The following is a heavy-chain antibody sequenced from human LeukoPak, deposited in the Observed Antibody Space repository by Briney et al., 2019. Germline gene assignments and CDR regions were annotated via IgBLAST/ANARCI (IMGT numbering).Heavy chain of an antibody. CDR1: GFTFSNYW. CDR3: TRYSGSYYGFDY. D-gene: IGHD1-26*01. J-gene: IGHJ4*02. CDR2: LNSDGSTT. V-gene: IGHV3-74*01. Sequence: PGGSLRLSCADSGFTFSNYWMHWVRQAPGKGLVWISRLNSDGSTTSYADSVKGRFTISRDNAKNTLYLQMNSLRAEDTAVYYCTRYSGSYYGFDYWGQGTLVTVSS.